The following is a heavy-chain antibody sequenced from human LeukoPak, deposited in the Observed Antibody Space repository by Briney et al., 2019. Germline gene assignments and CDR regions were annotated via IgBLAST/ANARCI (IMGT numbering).Heavy chain of an antibody. V-gene: IGHV1-8*01. Sequence: GASVKVSYKASGYTFTSYDINWARQATGQGLEWMGWMNPNSGNTGYAQKFQGRVTMTRNTSISTAHMELSSLRSEDTAVYYCAREIADCSSTSCYRGSWFDPWGQGTLVTVSS. CDR1: GYTFTSYD. CDR3: AREIADCSSTSCYRGSWFDP. D-gene: IGHD2-2*01. J-gene: IGHJ5*02. CDR2: MNPNSGNT.